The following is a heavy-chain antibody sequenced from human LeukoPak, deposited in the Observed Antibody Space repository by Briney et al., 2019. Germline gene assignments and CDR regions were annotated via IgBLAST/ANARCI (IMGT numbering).Heavy chain of an antibody. CDR3: ARDRVRLYSKGYSDY. CDR1: GYTFTSYG. Sequence: GASVKVSCKASGYTFTSYGISWVRQAPGQGLEWMGWISAYNGNTNYAQRLQGRVTMTTDTSTSTAYMELRSLRSDDTAVYYCARDRVRLYSKGYSDYWGQGTLVTVSS. D-gene: IGHD4-11*01. J-gene: IGHJ4*02. V-gene: IGHV1-18*01. CDR2: ISAYNGNT.